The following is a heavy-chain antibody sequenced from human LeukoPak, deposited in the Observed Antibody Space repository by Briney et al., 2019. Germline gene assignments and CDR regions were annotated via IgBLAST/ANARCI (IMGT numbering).Heavy chain of an antibody. CDR2: IRSKANSYAT. CDR1: GFTFSGSA. J-gene: IGHJ3*02. CDR3: TRTVPVSYSGSYPQDNAFDI. V-gene: IGHV3-73*01. D-gene: IGHD1-26*01. Sequence: GGSLRLSCAASGFTFSGSAMHWVRQASGKGLEWVGRIRSKANSYATAYAASVKGRFTISRDDSKNTAYLQMNSLKTEDTAVYYCTRTVPVSYSGSYPQDNAFDIWGQGTMVTVSS.